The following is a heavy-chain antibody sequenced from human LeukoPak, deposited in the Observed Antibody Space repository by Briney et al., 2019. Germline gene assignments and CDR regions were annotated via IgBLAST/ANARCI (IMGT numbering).Heavy chain of an antibody. CDR2: IWYDGSNK. J-gene: IGHJ6*02. D-gene: IGHD6-13*01. V-gene: IGHV3-33*01. CDR3: ARDRPRYSSSPHYYYGMDV. Sequence: GGSLRLSCAASGFTFSSYGMHWVRQAPGKGLEWVAVIWYDGSNKYYVDSVKGRFTISRDNSKNTLYLQMNSLRAEDTAVYYCARDRPRYSSSPHYYYGMDVGGQGTRVTVSS. CDR1: GFTFSSYG.